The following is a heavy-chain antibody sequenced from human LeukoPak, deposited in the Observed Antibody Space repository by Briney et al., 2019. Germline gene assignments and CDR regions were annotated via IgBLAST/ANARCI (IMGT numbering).Heavy chain of an antibody. V-gene: IGHV3-7*01. CDR1: GVSFELGW. CDR3: AKEKTVAGWYFDL. Sequence: GRFLRLSCVAAGVSFELGWMSWVSQGAGKGLECVANIRSDGSEEYYADSVKGRLTVSRDNDKKSLFLQMNSLRVEDTGVYYCAKEKTVAGWYFDLWGRGTLVTVSS. D-gene: IGHD6-19*01. J-gene: IGHJ2*01. CDR2: IRSDGSEE.